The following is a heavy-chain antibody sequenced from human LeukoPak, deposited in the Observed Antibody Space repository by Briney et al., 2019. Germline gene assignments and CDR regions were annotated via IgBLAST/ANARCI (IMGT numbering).Heavy chain of an antibody. V-gene: IGHV3-9*01. J-gene: IGHJ4*02. CDR1: GFTLDEFA. CDR2: ISWNSGSI. D-gene: IGHD3-10*01. CDR3: AKDKGRKIRGVYS. Sequence: GGSLRLSCVASGFTLDEFAMHWARQAPGKGLEWVSGISWNSGSIGYVDSVKGRFTISRDNARNSLYLQMDSVKVEDTAFYYCAKDKGRKIRGVYSWGQGTQVIVSS.